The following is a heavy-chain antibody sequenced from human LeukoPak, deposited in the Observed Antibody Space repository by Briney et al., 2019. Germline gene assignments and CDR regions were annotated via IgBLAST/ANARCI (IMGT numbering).Heavy chain of an antibody. J-gene: IGHJ1*01. CDR2: IYYSGST. V-gene: IGHV4-59*01. D-gene: IGHD6-13*01. CDR1: GGSISTYY. CDR3: ARESPSSWYGIDL. Sequence: SETLSLTCTVSGGSISTYYWSWIRQPPGKGLEWIGYIYYSGSTNYNPSLKSRVTISVDTSKNQFSLYLNSVTAADTAVYYCARESPSSWYGIDLWGQGTLVTVSS.